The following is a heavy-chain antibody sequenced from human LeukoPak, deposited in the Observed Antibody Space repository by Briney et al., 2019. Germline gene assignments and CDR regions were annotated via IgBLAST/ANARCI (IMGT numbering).Heavy chain of an antibody. J-gene: IGHJ4*02. V-gene: IGHV1-2*02. Sequence: ASVKVSCKASGYTFTGYYMHWVRQAPGQGLEWMGWINPNSGGTNYAQKFQGRVTMTRDTSISTAYMELSRLRSDDTAVYYCARGGGRRLGELLHDYWGQGTLVTVSS. CDR2: INPNSGGT. D-gene: IGHD3-10*01. CDR3: ARGGGRRLGELLHDY. CDR1: GYTFTGYY.